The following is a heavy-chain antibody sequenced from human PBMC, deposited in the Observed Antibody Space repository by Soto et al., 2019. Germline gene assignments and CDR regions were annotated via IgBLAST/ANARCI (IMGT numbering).Heavy chain of an antibody. Sequence: GGSLRLSCAASGFTFSSYAMSWVRQAPGKGLEWVSAISGSGGSTYYADSVKGRFTISRDNSKNTLYLQMNSLRAEDTAVYYCAKDSGDYYDSSGLYYFDYWGQGTLVTVSS. J-gene: IGHJ4*02. CDR3: AKDSGDYYDSSGLYYFDY. V-gene: IGHV3-23*01. CDR1: GFTFSSYA. D-gene: IGHD3-22*01. CDR2: ISGSGGST.